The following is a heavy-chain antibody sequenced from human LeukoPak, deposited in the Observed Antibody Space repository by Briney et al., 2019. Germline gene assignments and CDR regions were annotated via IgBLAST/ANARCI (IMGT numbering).Heavy chain of an antibody. Sequence: AAVKVSCKTSGYTFSEYYIYWVRQAPGQGREWMGWINPNSGGSNYAQKFQGRVTMTRDTSISTAYMELSRLRSDDTAVYYCARGQARLAWFDPWGQGTLVTVSS. CDR3: ARGQARLAWFDP. CDR1: GYTFSEYY. V-gene: IGHV1-2*02. J-gene: IGHJ5*02. CDR2: INPNSGGS. D-gene: IGHD6-19*01.